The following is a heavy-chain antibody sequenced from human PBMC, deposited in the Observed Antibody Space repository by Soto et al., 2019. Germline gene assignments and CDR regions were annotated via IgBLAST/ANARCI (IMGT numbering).Heavy chain of an antibody. D-gene: IGHD3-16*01. V-gene: IGHV3-21*06. CDR2: ISSGGTYL. CDR3: VKGGEDITSPYGMDV. J-gene: IGHJ6*02. CDR1: GFTFRTHT. Sequence: GGSLRLSCAGSGFTFRTHTLVWVRQAPGKGLEWVSSISSGGTYLEYAHSVKGRFAISRDDAKDSVFLQMNSLKTDDTAVYYCVKGGEDITSPYGMDVWGQGTMVTVSS.